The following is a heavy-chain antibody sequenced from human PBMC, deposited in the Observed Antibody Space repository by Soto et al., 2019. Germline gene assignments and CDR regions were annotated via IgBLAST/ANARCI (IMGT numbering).Heavy chain of an antibody. CDR1: GGSISSYY. CDR3: ARHLYYDILTGHSPFDY. CDR2: IYYSGST. V-gene: IGHV4-59*08. D-gene: IGHD3-9*01. J-gene: IGHJ4*02. Sequence: SETLSLTCTVSGGSISSYYWSWIRQPPGKGLEWIGYIYYSGSTNYNPSLKSRVTISVDTSKNQFSLKLSSVTAADTAVYYCARHLYYDILTGHSPFDYWGQGTLVTVSS.